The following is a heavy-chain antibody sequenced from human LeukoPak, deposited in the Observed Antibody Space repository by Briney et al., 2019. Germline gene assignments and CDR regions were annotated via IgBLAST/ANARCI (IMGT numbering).Heavy chain of an antibody. CDR3: ASRQYDSGGYYYVY. Sequence: PGESLRLSCAASGFSFSRYWMSWVRQAPVRGLEWVANIKPDGSEIYYVDSVKGRFTISRDNAKNAVYLHMNSLRPEDTAVYYCASRQYDSGGYYYVYWGQGTLVTVSS. V-gene: IGHV3-7*01. CDR2: IKPDGSEI. D-gene: IGHD3-22*01. J-gene: IGHJ4*02. CDR1: GFSFSRYW.